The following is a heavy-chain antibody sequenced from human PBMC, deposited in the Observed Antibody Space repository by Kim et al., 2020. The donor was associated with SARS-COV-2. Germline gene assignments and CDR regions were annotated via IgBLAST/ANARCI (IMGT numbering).Heavy chain of an antibody. CDR3: ARGYCHSNGVCYDSV. Sequence: GGSLRLSCAASGFTFGDYGMHWVRQVPGKGLEWVSSISRNSVNIFYADSVKGRFTISRDNARNSLYLQMNSLRAEDTALYYCARGYCHSNGVCYDSVWGQGTLVTVSS. D-gene: IGHD2-8*01. V-gene: IGHV3-9*01. J-gene: IGHJ4*02. CDR2: ISRNSVNI. CDR1: GFTFGDYG.